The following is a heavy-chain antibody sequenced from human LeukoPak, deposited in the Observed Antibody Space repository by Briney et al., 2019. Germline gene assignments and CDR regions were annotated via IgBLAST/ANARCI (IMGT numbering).Heavy chain of an antibody. CDR1: GGTFSSYA. CDR3: AFSRFYGDYVDY. J-gene: IGHJ4*02. D-gene: IGHD4-17*01. Sequence: SVKVSCKASGGTFSSYAISWVRQAPGQGLEWMGGIIPIFGTANYAQKFQGRVTITADESTSTAYMELSSLRSEDTAVYYCAFSRFYGDYVDYWGQGTLVTVSS. CDR2: IIPIFGTA. V-gene: IGHV1-69*13.